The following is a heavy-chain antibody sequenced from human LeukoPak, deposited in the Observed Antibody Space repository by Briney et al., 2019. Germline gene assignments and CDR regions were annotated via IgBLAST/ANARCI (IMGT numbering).Heavy chain of an antibody. CDR3: AKEGFDGEHGMDV. J-gene: IGHJ6*02. D-gene: IGHD3-9*01. CDR2: ISYDGSNK. V-gene: IGHV3-30*18. CDR1: GFTFSSYG. Sequence: PGRSLRLSCAASGFTFSSYGMHWVRQAPGKGLEWVAVISYDGSNKYYADSVKGRFTISRDNSKNTLYLQMNSLRAEDTAVYYCAKEGFDGEHGMDVWGQGTTVTVSS.